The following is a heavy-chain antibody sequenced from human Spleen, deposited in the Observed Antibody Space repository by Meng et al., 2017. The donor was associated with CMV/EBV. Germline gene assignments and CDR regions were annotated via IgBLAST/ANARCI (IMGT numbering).Heavy chain of an antibody. CDR3: ARVGRGIAARPGD. D-gene: IGHD6-6*01. Sequence: GESLKISCKNSGYTFTNYWIGWVRQKPGKGLELMGIIYPGDSDTRYSPSFQGQVTISADKSITTAYLQWSSLKASDTAMYYCARVGRGIAARPGDWGQGTLVTVSS. CDR1: GYTFTNYW. CDR2: IYPGDSDT. V-gene: IGHV5-51*01. J-gene: IGHJ4*02.